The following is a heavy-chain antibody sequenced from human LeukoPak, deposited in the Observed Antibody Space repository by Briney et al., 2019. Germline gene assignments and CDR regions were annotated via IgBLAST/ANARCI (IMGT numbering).Heavy chain of an antibody. CDR1: GFTFSNYW. V-gene: IGHV3-30*18. J-gene: IGHJ4*02. D-gene: IGHD6-13*01. CDR3: AKDLNSIAAGDY. CDR2: ISYDGSNK. Sequence: GGSLRLSCVASGFTFSNYWMHWVRQAPGKGLEWVAVISYDGSNKYYADSVKGRFTISRDNSKNTLYLQMNSLRAEDTAVYYCAKDLNSIAAGDYWGQGTLVTVSS.